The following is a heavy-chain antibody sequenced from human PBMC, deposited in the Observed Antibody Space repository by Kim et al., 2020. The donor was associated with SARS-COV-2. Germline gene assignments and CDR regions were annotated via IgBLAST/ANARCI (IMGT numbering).Heavy chain of an antibody. V-gene: IGHV3-9*01. J-gene: IGHJ4*01. Sequence: GGSLRLSCAASGFTLGDYAMHWVRQAPGKGLEWVSGLSWNSGAIGYADSVKGRFTISRENAKNSLYLQMNSLRAEDTALYYCTKDFYYGSGSYPNYFDS. CDR3: TKDFYYGSGSYPNYFDS. CDR2: LSWNSGAI. D-gene: IGHD3-10*01. CDR1: GFTLGDYA.